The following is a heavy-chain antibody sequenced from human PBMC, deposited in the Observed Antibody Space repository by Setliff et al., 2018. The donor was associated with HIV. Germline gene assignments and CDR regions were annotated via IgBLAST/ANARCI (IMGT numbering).Heavy chain of an antibody. V-gene: IGHV4-31*02. D-gene: IGHD3-9*01. CDR2: ICYSGST. J-gene: IGHJ3*02. Sequence: LSLTCTVSGGSISSGGYYWSWIRQHPGKGLEWIGYICYSGSTYYNPSLKSRVTISVDTSKNQFSLKLSSVTAADTAVYYCARARAYYDILTGYYGGAFDIWGQGTMVTVSS. CDR1: GGSISSGGYY. CDR3: ARARAYYDILTGYYGGAFDI.